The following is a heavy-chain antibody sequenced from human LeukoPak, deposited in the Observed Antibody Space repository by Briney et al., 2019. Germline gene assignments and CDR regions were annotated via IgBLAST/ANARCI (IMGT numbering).Heavy chain of an antibody. CDR1: GFTFSDYY. Sequence: GGSLRLSCAASGFTFSDYYMSWIRQAPGKGLEWVSYISSSGSTIYYPDSVKGRFTISRDNAKNSLYLQMNSLRAEDTAVYYCARDPERVATILPYFDYWGQGTLVTVSS. CDR3: ARDPERVATILPYFDY. CDR2: ISSSGSTI. D-gene: IGHD5-12*01. V-gene: IGHV3-11*01. J-gene: IGHJ4*02.